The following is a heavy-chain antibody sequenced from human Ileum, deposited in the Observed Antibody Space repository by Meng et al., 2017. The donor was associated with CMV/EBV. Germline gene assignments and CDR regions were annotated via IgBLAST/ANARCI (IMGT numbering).Heavy chain of an antibody. CDR3: ARDNPLFPAETYGMDV. V-gene: IGHV1-2*02. J-gene: IGHJ6*02. Sequence: GESLKISCAASGFTFSRYGMHWVRQAPGQGLEWVGRINPDSGGTKYAQKFQGRVTMTRDRSISTAYMVLSRLTSDDTAVYFCARDNPLFPAETYGMDVWGQGTTVTVSS. CDR1: GFTFSRYG. CDR2: INPDSGGT. D-gene: IGHD2-2*01.